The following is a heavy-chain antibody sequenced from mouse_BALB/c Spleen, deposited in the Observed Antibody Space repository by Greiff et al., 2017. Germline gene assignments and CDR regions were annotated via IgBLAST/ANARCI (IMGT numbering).Heavy chain of an antibody. Sequence: VQLKESDTELVKPGASVKISCKASGYTFTDHAIHWVKQRPEQGLEWIGYISPGNGYINYNEKFRGKATLTADKSSSTAYMQLISLTSEDSAVYFCKRSLGRFAYWGRGTLVTVS. J-gene: IGHJ3*01. CDR2: ISPGNGYI. CDR1: GYTFTDHA. V-gene: IGHV1S53*03. D-gene: IGHD4-1*01. CDR3: KRSLGRFAY.